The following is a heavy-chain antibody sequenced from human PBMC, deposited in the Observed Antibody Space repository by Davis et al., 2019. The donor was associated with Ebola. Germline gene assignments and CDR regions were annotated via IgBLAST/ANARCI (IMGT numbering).Heavy chain of an antibody. V-gene: IGHV3-23*01. Sequence: GGSLRLSCAASGFTFSSYAMSWVRQAPGKGLEWVSSISGSGDSTYYADSVKGRFTISRDNSKNTLYLQMNSLRAEDTAIYYCAKRGGSGSYSHPTFDSWAQGTLVTVSS. CDR3: AKRGGSGSYSHPTFDS. J-gene: IGHJ4*02. D-gene: IGHD3-10*01. CDR2: ISGSGDST. CDR1: GFTFSSYA.